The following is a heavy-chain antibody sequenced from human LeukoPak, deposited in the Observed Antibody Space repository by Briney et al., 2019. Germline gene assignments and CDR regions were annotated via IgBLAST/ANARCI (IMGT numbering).Heavy chain of an antibody. CDR1: GFTVSSNY. V-gene: IGHV3-66*02. J-gene: IGHJ6*03. D-gene: IGHD1-14*01. CDR2: IYSGGST. Sequence: GGSLRLSCAASGFTVSSNYMSGVRQAPGKGLEWVSVIYSGGSTYYADSVKGRFTISRDNSKNTLYLQMNSLRAEDTAVYYCARDRRTGRRIGYYYYMDVWGKGTTVTVSS. CDR3: ARDRRTGRRIGYYYYMDV.